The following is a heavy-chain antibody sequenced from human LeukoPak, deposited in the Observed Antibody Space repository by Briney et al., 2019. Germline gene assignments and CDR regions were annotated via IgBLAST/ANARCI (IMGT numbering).Heavy chain of an antibody. D-gene: IGHD2-21*02. J-gene: IGHJ5*02. Sequence: SETLSLTCTVSGGSISSSSYYWGWIRQPPGKGLEWIGNIYYSGSTNYNPSLKSRVTISVDTSKNQFSLKLSSVTAADTAVYYCARVDQGVTPVDPNWFDPWGQGTLVSVSS. CDR2: IYYSGST. CDR1: GGSISSSSYY. V-gene: IGHV4-39*07. CDR3: ARVDQGVTPVDPNWFDP.